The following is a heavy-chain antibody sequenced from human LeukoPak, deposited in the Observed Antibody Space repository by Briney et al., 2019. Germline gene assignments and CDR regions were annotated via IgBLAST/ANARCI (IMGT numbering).Heavy chain of an antibody. J-gene: IGHJ4*02. V-gene: IGHV3-30*09. CDR3: ARGTSSPGYFDL. D-gene: IGHD1-26*01. Sequence: IRYDGTNEYFADSVKGRFAISRDNSQKKLYLQMNNLRPEDTALYYCARGTSSPGYFDLWGQGTQVTVSS. CDR2: IRYDGTNE.